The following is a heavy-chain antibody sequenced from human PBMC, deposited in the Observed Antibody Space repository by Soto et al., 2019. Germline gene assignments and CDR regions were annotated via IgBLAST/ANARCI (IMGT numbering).Heavy chain of an antibody. J-gene: IGHJ4*02. D-gene: IGHD4-4*01. CDR2: INDDGRRT. CDR1: GFTFSSYW. Sequence: PGGSLRLSCAASGFTFSSYWMHWVRQAPGKGLEWVSRINDDGRRTSYADSVKGRFTISRDNAKNTLYLQMNSLRDDDTAIYYCARRHRQSYTSDYWGQGTLVTVSS. V-gene: IGHV3-74*01. CDR3: ARRHRQSYTSDY.